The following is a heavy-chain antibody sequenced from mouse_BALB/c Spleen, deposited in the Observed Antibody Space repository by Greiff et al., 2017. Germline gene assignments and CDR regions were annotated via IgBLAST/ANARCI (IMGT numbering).Heavy chain of an antibody. Sequence: VQLQQSGAELVRPGASVKLSCTASGFNINDYYMHWVKQRPEQGLEWIGWIDPENGDTDYAPNFQGKATMTADTSTNTAYLQLSSLTSEDTAVYYCNAGTTYYFDYWGQGTTLTVSS. CDR3: NAGTTYYFDY. D-gene: IGHD1-1*01. J-gene: IGHJ2*01. CDR1: GFNINDYY. CDR2: IDPENGDT. V-gene: IGHV14-4*02.